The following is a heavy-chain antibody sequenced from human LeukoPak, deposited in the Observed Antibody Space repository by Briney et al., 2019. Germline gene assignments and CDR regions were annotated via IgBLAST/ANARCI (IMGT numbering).Heavy chain of an antibody. D-gene: IGHD1-26*01. Sequence: PGGSLRLSCAASGFTFSSYSMNWVRQAPGKGLEWVSAISGSGGSTYYADSVKGRFTISRDNSKNTLYLQMNSLRAEDTAVYYCAKGTSGTYYHWGQGTLVTVSS. J-gene: IGHJ5*02. V-gene: IGHV3-23*01. CDR2: ISGSGGST. CDR1: GFTFSSYS. CDR3: AKGTSGTYYH.